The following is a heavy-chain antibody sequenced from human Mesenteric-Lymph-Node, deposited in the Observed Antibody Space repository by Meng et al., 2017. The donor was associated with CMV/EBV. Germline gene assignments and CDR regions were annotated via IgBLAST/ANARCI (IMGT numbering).Heavy chain of an antibody. CDR1: GYFFSGYF. D-gene: IGHD3-10*01. CDR3: ARDRATMVRGLRDSDHYFYGMDV. CDR2: INPKSGGT. V-gene: IGHV1-2*02. J-gene: IGHJ6*02. Sequence: ASVKVSCKASGYFFSGYFMDWVRQAPGQGLEWMGRINPKSGGTVYAQNFQGRITLTRDTSINTAYMELSSLKSDDTAVYYCARDRATMVRGLRDSDHYFYGMDVWGQGTTVTVSS.